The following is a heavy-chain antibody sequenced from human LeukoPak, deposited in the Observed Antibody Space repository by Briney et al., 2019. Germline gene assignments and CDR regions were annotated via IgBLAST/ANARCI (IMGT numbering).Heavy chain of an antibody. CDR3: AIGDSSGYPFDY. D-gene: IGHD3-22*01. V-gene: IGHV3-53*01. CDR1: GFTVSSNY. Sequence: GGSLRLSCAASGFTVSSNYMSWVRQAPGKGLEWVSGIYSGGSTYYADSVKGRFTISRDNSKNTLYLQMNSLRAEDTAVYYCAIGDSSGYPFDYWGQGTLVTVSS. J-gene: IGHJ4*02. CDR2: IYSGGST.